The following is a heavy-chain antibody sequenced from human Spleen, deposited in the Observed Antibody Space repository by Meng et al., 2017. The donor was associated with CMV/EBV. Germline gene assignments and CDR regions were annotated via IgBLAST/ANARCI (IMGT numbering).Heavy chain of an antibody. CDR2: VYYTGST. D-gene: IGHD2-8*01. CDR3: ARDPNTAGGFDP. Sequence: SETLSLTCTVSGYSISSGYYWAWIRQPPGKGLQWIGYVYYTGSTNYNPSLKSRVTISLDTSKNQFSLKLTSVTSADTAVYYCARDPNTAGGFDPWGQGTLVTVSS. J-gene: IGHJ5*02. CDR1: GYSISSGYY. V-gene: IGHV4-61*01.